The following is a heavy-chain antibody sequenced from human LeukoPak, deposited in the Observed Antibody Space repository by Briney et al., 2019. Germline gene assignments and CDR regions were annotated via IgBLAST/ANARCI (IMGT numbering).Heavy chain of an antibody. CDR1: GYTFINYY. V-gene: IGHV1-69*13. CDR3: AKTRGLQDPLDYYYYGMDV. J-gene: IGHJ6*02. CDR2: IIPIFGTA. Sequence: GASVKVSCKASGYTFINYYIHWVRQAPGQGLEWMGGIIPIFGTANYAQKFQGRVTITADESTSTAYMELSSLRSEDTAVYYCAKTRGLQDPLDYYYYGMDVWGQGTTVTVSS. D-gene: IGHD4-11*01.